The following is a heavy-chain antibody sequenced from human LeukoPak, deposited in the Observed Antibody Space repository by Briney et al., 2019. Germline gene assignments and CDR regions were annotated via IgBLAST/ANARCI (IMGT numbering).Heavy chain of an antibody. CDR2: IIPIFGTA. V-gene: IGHV1-69*06. CDR3: ARDLSRTNILAGYYLDY. CDR1: GGTFSSYA. D-gene: IGHD3-9*01. Sequence: SVKVSCKASGGTFSSYAISWVRQAPGQGLEWMGRIIPIFGTANYAQKLQGRVTITADKPTNTAYMELSSLRSEDTAVYYCARDLSRTNILAGYYLDYWGQGTLVTVSS. J-gene: IGHJ4*02.